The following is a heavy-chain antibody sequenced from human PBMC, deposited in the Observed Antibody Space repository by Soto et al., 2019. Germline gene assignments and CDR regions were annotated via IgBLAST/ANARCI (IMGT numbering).Heavy chain of an antibody. CDR1: GFTFSNAW. J-gene: IGHJ5*02. Sequence: EVQLVESGGGLVKPGGSLRLSCAASGFTFSNAWMSWVRQAPGKGLEWVGRIKSKTDGGTTDYAAPVQGRFTISRDDSKNTLYLQMNSLKTEDTDVYYCTTDALLWFGEINWCDPWGQGTLVTFSS. CDR3: TTDALLWFGEINWCDP. CDR2: IKSKTDGGTT. D-gene: IGHD3-10*01. V-gene: IGHV3-15*01.